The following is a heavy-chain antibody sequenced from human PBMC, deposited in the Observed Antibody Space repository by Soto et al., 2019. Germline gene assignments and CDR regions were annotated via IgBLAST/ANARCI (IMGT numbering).Heavy chain of an antibody. J-gene: IGHJ5*02. V-gene: IGHV4-34*01. Sequence: QVQLQQWGAGLLKPSETLSLTCAVYGGSFSGYYWGWIGQPPGKGLGWMGEINHSGSTNYNPSLKSRVTISVDTSKNQFSLKLSSVTAADTAVYYCARKEGGSGSSGGWFDPWGQGTLVTVSS. D-gene: IGHD3-10*01. CDR1: GGSFSGYY. CDR3: ARKEGGSGSSGGWFDP. CDR2: INHSGST.